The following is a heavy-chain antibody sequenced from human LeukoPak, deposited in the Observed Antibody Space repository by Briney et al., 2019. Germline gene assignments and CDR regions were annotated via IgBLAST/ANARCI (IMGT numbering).Heavy chain of an antibody. Sequence: GGSLRLSCAVSGFTVSSIYMSWVRQAPGKGLEWVSVIYSGGSTYYADSVKGRFTISRDNSKNTLYLQMNSLRAEDTAVYYCAREGEDCYDSSGYYFEYWGQGTLVTVSS. V-gene: IGHV3-53*01. J-gene: IGHJ4*02. D-gene: IGHD3-22*01. CDR3: AREGEDCYDSSGYYFEY. CDR2: IYSGGST. CDR1: GFTVSSIY.